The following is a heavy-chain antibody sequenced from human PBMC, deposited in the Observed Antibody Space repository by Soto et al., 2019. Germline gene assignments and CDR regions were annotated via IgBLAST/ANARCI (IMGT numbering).Heavy chain of an antibody. CDR2: IWYDGSNK. D-gene: IGHD3-3*01. CDR1: GFTFSSCG. J-gene: IGHJ6*02. CDR3: ASNGQYDFWSGYYTHYYGMDV. Sequence: GGSLRLSCAASGFTFSSCGMHWVRQAPGKGLEWVAVIWYDGSNKYYADSVKGRFTISRDNSKNTLYLQMYSLRAEDTAVYYCASNGQYDFWSGYYTHYYGMDVWGQGTTVTVS. V-gene: IGHV3-33*01.